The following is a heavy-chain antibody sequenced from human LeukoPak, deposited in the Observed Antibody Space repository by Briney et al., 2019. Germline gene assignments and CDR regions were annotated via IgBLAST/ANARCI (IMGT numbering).Heavy chain of an antibody. Sequence: PAETLSLACTVSGGSVSIGSHYWSWIRQPPGKGLEWIGYVYYSGSTMYNPSLKSRVIISVDTSKNQFSLKLTSVTAADTAVYFCATYIVAAGYLHYWGQGTLVTVSS. CDR2: VYYSGST. CDR3: ATYIVAAGYLHY. CDR1: GGSVSIGSHY. V-gene: IGHV4-61*01. J-gene: IGHJ4*02. D-gene: IGHD6-13*01.